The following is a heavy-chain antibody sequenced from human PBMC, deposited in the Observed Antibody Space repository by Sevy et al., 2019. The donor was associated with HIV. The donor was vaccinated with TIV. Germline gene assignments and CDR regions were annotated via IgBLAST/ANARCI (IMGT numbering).Heavy chain of an antibody. D-gene: IGHD3-22*01. CDR2: INPNSGGP. CDR3: ARVGTYYYDSSGYYENYYFDY. Sequence: ASVKVSCKASGYTFTGYYMHWVRQAPGQGLEWMGWINPNSGGPNYAQKFQGRVTMTRDTSIGTAYMELSRLRSDDTAGYYCARVGTYYYDSSGYYENYYFDYWGQGTLVTVSS. J-gene: IGHJ4*02. CDR1: GYTFTGYY. V-gene: IGHV1-2*02.